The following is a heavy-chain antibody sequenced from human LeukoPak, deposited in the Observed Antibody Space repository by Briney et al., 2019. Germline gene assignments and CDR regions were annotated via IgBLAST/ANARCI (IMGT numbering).Heavy chain of an antibody. CDR2: ISYDGSNK. CDR1: GFTFSSYG. Sequence: GGSLRLSCAASGFTFSSYGMHWVRQAPGKGLEWVAVISYDGSNKYYADSVKGRFTISRDNSKNTLYLQMNSLRAEDTAVYYCAKGAGPMVRGPLGYWGQGTLVTVSS. CDR3: AKGAGPMVRGPLGY. V-gene: IGHV3-30*18. J-gene: IGHJ4*02. D-gene: IGHD3-10*01.